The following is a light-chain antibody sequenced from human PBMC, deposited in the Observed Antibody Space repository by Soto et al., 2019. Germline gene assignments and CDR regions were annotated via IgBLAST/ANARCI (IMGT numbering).Light chain of an antibody. J-gene: IGKJ3*01. Sequence: AIQMTQSPSSLSASVGDRVTITCRASQGIRNDLDWFQQKPGKAPKLLIDSASNLQSWVPARFSGSRSGTDFTLTISSLQPEDFATYYCLQKYFYPFTFGPGTKVDIK. V-gene: IGKV1-6*01. CDR2: SAS. CDR1: QGIRND. CDR3: LQKYFYPFT.